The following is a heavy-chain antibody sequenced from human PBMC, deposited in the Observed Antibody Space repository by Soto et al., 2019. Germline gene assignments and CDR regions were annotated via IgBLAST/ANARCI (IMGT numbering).Heavy chain of an antibody. Sequence: SETLSLTCTVSGRSMSGYYWSWIRQPAGERLEWMGRIYTSGTTDFNPPLKGRVTMSVDTSKNQFSLKLTSVTAADTALYYCAREDYYDTGYYVVWGQGTQVTVSS. V-gene: IGHV4-4*07. D-gene: IGHD3-9*01. J-gene: IGHJ4*02. CDR1: GRSMSGYY. CDR2: IYTSGTT. CDR3: AREDYYDTGYYVV.